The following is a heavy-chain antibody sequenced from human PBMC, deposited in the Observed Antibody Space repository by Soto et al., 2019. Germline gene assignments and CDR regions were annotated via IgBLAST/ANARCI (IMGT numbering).Heavy chain of an antibody. CDR2: ISAYNGNT. J-gene: IGHJ4*02. CDR3: SRESPPADY. Sequence: GASVKVSCKASGYTFSTYGLSWVRQAPGQGLEWMGWISAYNGNTNYAQKLQGRVTMTTDTSTSTAYMELRSLRSDDTAVYYCSRESPPADYWGQGTLVTVSS. V-gene: IGHV1-18*01. CDR1: GYTFSTYG.